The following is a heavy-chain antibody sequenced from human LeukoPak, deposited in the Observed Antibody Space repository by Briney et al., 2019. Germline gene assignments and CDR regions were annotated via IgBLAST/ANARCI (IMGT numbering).Heavy chain of an antibody. CDR1: GFTFSSYS. V-gene: IGHV3-48*01. J-gene: IGHJ4*02. D-gene: IGHD3-10*01. Sequence: GGSLRLSCAASGFTFSSYSMNWVRQAAGKGLEWVSYISSSSNAVYYADSVKGRFTISRDNAENSLYLQMNSLRAEDTAVYYCARVWSYYNSDYWGQGTLVTVSS. CDR3: ARVWSYYNSDY. CDR2: ISSSSNAV.